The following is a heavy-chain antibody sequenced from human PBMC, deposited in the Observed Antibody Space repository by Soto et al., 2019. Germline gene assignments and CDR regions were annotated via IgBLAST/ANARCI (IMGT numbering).Heavy chain of an antibody. D-gene: IGHD3-22*01. CDR2: IIPIFGTA. J-gene: IGHJ4*02. V-gene: IGHV1-69*12. Sequence: QVQLVQSGAEVKTPGSSVKVSCKASGGTFSSYAISWVRQAPGQGLEWMGGIIPIFGTANYAQKFQGRVTITADESTSTAYMELSSLRSEDTAVYYCASNSIEYYYDSSGYSADYWGQGTLVTVSS. CDR1: GGTFSSYA. CDR3: ASNSIEYYYDSSGYSADY.